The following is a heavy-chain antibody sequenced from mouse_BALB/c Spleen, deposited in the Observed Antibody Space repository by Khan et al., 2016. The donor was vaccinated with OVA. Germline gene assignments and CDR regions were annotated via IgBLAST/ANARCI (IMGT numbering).Heavy chain of an antibody. CDR3: SRQPGYYGSRSYFDY. CDR1: GFTFSSYG. J-gene: IGHJ2*01. Sequence: EVELVESGGDSVKPGGSLKLSCAASGFTFSSYGMSWVRRTPDKRLEWVATISSGGSYTYYPDSVTGRFTISRDNAKNTLYLQMSSLKSEDTAMYYCSRQPGYYGSRSYFDYWGQGTTLTVSS. V-gene: IGHV5-6*01. D-gene: IGHD1-1*01. CDR2: ISSGGSYT.